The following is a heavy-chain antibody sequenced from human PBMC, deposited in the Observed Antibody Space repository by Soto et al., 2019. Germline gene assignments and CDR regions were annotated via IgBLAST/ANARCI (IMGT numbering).Heavy chain of an antibody. CDR1: GLTFGSRA. V-gene: IGHV3-23*01. D-gene: IGHD3-10*01. J-gene: IGHJ4*02. CDR2: ITDTGGDA. Sequence: GGSLRLSCVASGLTFGSRAMSWVRQAPGEGLQWVSTITDTGGDAKYADSVRGRFVISRDNSKKTLYLQMTSLTAEDSAMYFCARGSTDSYPGSRIFDFWGRGTLVTVSS. CDR3: ARGSTDSYPGSRIFDF.